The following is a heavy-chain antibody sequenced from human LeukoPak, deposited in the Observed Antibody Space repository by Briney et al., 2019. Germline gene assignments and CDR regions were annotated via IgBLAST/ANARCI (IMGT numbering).Heavy chain of an antibody. Sequence: GGSLRLSCAASGFSFSTYGMHWVRRSPGEGLEWVAVIYYDGNQKYYGDSVKGRFTVSRDISESMLYLQMSGLRADDTAVYYCARGGVATAWGAFDVWGQGTTVIVSS. J-gene: IGHJ3*01. CDR1: GFSFSTYG. CDR2: IYYDGNQK. CDR3: ARGGVATAWGAFDV. D-gene: IGHD4-23*01. V-gene: IGHV3-33*01.